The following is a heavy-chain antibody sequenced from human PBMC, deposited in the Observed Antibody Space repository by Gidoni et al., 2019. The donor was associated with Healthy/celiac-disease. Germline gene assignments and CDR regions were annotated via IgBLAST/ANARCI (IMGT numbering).Heavy chain of an antibody. CDR1: GFTFSSYS. CDR3: ASPGTYNWFDP. Sequence: EVQLVESGGGRVRPGGSLGPSGAAPGFTFSSYSMNWVRQAPGKGLEWVSSISSSSSYIYYADSVKGRFTISRDNAKNSLYLQMNSLRAEDTAVYYCASPGTYNWFDPWGQGTLVTVSS. V-gene: IGHV3-21*01. CDR2: ISSSSSYI. J-gene: IGHJ5*02.